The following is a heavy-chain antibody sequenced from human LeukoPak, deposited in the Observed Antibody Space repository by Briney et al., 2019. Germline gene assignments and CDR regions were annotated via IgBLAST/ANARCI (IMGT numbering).Heavy chain of an antibody. V-gene: IGHV4-4*07. CDR1: GDSISSNY. D-gene: IGHD2-21*02. CDR2: IYTSGST. J-gene: IGHJ5*02. Sequence: SETLSLTCTVSGDSISSNYWSWIRQPAGKGLEWIGRIYTSGSTNYNPSLKSRVTISVDTSKNQFSLKLSSVTAADTAVYYCARVAVVVTTGLLSDWFDPWGQGTLVTVSS. CDR3: ARVAVVVTTGLLSDWFDP.